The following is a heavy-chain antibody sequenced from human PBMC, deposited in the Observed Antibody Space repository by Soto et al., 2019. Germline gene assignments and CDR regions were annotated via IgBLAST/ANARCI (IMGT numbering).Heavy chain of an antibody. V-gene: IGHV4-30-4*01. CDR1: GGSISSGDYY. CDR2: IYYSGST. D-gene: IGHD3-10*01. CDR3: ARGLDSYGSGSYYPPQYYFDY. J-gene: IGHJ4*02. Sequence: PSETLSLTCTVSGGSISSGDYYWSWIRQPPGKGLEWIGYIYYSGSTYYNPSLKSRVTISVDTSKNQFSLKLSSVTAADTAVYYCARGLDSYGSGSYYPPQYYFDYWGQGTLVTVSS.